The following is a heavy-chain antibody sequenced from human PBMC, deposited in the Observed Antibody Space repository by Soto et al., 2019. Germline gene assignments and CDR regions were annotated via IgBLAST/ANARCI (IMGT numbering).Heavy chain of an antibody. CDR1: GFRFSEHA. CDR2: IRNTPYGGTT. D-gene: IGHD5-18*01. Sequence: GGSLRLSCNCSGFRFSEHAMTWVRQAPGKGLEWVGFIRNTPYGGTTDYAASVRGRFTISRDDSASIAYLQMNSLKTEDSGLYSCARGIQEGFDPWGQGTLVTVSS. CDR3: ARGIQEGFDP. V-gene: IGHV3-49*04. J-gene: IGHJ5*02.